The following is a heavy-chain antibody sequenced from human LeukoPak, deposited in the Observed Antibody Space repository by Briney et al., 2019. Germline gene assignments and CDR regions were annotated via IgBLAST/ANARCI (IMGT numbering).Heavy chain of an antibody. CDR1: GFTFSNYE. Sequence: GGSLRLSCAASGFTFSNYEMNWVRQAPGKGLEWVAYISATGVTIYYADSVRGRFTVSRDNAKNSLYLQMNSLRAEGTALYYCARVVLRTSGYLDNWGQGTLVTVSS. CDR3: ARVVLRTSGYLDN. J-gene: IGHJ4*02. CDR2: ISATGVTI. D-gene: IGHD2-2*01. V-gene: IGHV3-48*03.